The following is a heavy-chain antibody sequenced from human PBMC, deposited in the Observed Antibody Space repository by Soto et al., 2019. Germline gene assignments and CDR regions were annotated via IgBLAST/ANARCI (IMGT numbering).Heavy chain of an antibody. V-gene: IGHV4-31*03. D-gene: IGHD2-2*01. CDR1: GGSISSGGYY. Sequence: SETLSLTCTVSGGSISSGGYYWSWIRQHPGKGLEWIGYIYYSGSTYYNPSLKSRVTISVDTSKNQFSLKLSSVTAADTAVYYCETSPYCSSTSCYRQNWFDPWGQGTLVTVSS. CDR2: IYYSGST. J-gene: IGHJ5*02. CDR3: ETSPYCSSTSCYRQNWFDP.